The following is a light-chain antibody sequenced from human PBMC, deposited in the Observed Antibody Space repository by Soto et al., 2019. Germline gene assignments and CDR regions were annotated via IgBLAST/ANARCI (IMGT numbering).Light chain of an antibody. V-gene: IGKV3-20*01. CDR1: QSVSSSY. CDR2: GAS. CDR3: QQYDSSLART. Sequence: EIVMTQSPGTLSLSPGERATLSCRASQSVSSSYLAWYQQKPGQAPRLLIYGASSRATGIPDRCSGSGSGTDFTLTISRREPEDYAVYYCQQYDSSLARTFGQGTKVDIK. J-gene: IGKJ1*01.